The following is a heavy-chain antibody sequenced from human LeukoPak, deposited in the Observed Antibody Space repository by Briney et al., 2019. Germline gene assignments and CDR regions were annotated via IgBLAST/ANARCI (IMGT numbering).Heavy chain of an antibody. D-gene: IGHD3-10*01. V-gene: IGHV3-23*01. J-gene: IGHJ4*02. CDR2: ISGSGGST. CDR3: ARSYYYGSGSPSPLYYFDY. Sequence: GGSLRLSCAASGFTFSSYAMSWVRQAPGKGLEWVSAISGSGGSTYYADSVKGRFTISRDNSKNTLYLQMNSLRAEDTAVYYCARSYYYGSGSPSPLYYFDYWGQGTLVTVSS. CDR1: GFTFSSYA.